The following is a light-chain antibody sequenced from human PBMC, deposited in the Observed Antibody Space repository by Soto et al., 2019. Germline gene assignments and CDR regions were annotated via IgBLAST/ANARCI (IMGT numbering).Light chain of an antibody. CDR3: QKYNSGPET. CDR1: QDIRNY. V-gene: IGKV1-27*01. J-gene: IGKJ1*01. Sequence: DVQMTQSPSSLSASVGDRVTITCRASQDIRNYLAWYQQKPGKAPELLIYGATTLQSGVPSRFSGSGSGTDSTLTITSLQPEDGATYYCQKYNSGPETFGKGTKV. CDR2: GAT.